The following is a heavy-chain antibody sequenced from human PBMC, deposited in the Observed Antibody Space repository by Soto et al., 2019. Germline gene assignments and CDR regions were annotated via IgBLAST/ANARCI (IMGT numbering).Heavy chain of an antibody. D-gene: IGHD6-13*01. Sequence: GGSLRLSCAASGFTFSSYSMNWVRQAPGKGLEWVSSISSSSSYIYYADSVKGRFTISRDNAKNSLYLQMNSLRAEDTAVYYCARDSPSKISSWSPPLDYWGQGTLVTVSS. CDR2: ISSSSSYI. J-gene: IGHJ4*02. CDR1: GFTFSSYS. CDR3: ARDSPSKISSWSPPLDY. V-gene: IGHV3-21*01.